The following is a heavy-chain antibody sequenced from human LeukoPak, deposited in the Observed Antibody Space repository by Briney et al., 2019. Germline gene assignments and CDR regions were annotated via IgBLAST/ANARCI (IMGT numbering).Heavy chain of an antibody. V-gene: IGHV3-23*01. J-gene: IGHJ4*02. CDR1: GFTFSSYA. CDR3: ARRAIAVTGSKLYYFDY. Sequence: GGSLRLSCAASGFTFSSYAMSWVRQAPGKGLEWVSTISGDGGRTYYADSVKGRFTISRDNSKNTLYLQMNSLRAEDTAVWYCARRAIAVTGSKLYYFDYWGQGTLVTVSS. CDR2: ISGDGGRT. D-gene: IGHD6-19*01.